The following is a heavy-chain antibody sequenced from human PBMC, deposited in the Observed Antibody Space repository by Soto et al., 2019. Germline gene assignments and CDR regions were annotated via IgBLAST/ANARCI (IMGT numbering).Heavy chain of an antibody. CDR1: GFTFSSYT. CDR2: ISSGSSYI. Sequence: EVQLVESEGGLVKPGGSLRLSCAASGFTFSSYTMNWVRQAPGKGLEWVSSISSGSSYIYYADSMKGRFTISRDNAKNSLYQQMNSLRAEDTAVYYCARGVLSDSGTCYWVRGTLVTVSS. CDR3: ARGVLSDSGTCY. V-gene: IGHV3-21*01. J-gene: IGHJ4*02. D-gene: IGHD2-15*01.